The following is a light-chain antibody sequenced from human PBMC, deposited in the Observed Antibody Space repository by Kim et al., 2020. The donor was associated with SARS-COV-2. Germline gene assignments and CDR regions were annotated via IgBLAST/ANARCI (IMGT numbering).Light chain of an antibody. CDR3: QQYDSSPHT. CDR1: QTLSSDS. CDR2: GAS. V-gene: IGKV3-20*01. Sequence: LSPGERATLACRASQTLSSDSLAWYQQKPGQAPRLLIYGASNRATGIPDSFSGSGSGTDFTLTISRLAPEDFAVYYCQQYDSSPHTFGQGTRVEI. J-gene: IGKJ1*01.